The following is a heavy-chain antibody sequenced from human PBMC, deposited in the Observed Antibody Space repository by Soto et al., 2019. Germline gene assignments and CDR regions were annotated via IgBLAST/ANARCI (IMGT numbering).Heavy chain of an antibody. CDR3: ARDCSGGSCYPGMDV. V-gene: IGHV3-21*01. D-gene: IGHD2-15*01. CDR1: GFNFNSYT. CDR2: ISSSGYI. Sequence: PGGSLRLSCAASGFNFNSYTINWVRQAPGKRLEWLSSISSSGYIFSTDSVRGRFTISRDNAKNSVYLQINSLRAEDTAGYFCARDCSGGSCYPGMDVWGPRPTVTVSS. J-gene: IGHJ6*02.